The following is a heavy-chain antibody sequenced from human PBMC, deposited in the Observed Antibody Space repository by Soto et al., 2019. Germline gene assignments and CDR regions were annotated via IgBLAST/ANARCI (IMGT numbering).Heavy chain of an antibody. J-gene: IGHJ6*02. CDR1: GFTFSSYA. CDR3: AKGLYGEHSFYFYALDV. Sequence: GGSLRLSCSASGFTFSSYAMHWVRQSPGKGLEWVAVISYDGSNKYYEDSVRGRFTISRDNSKNMLYLQMNSLRAEDTAVYYCAKGLYGEHSFYFYALDVWGQGTPVTVSS. CDR2: ISYDGSNK. D-gene: IGHD4-17*01. V-gene: IGHV3-30*14.